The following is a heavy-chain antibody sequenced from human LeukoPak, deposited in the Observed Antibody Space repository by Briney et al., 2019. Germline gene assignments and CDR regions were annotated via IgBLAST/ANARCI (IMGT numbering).Heavy chain of an antibody. Sequence: GGSLRLSCAASGFTFSSYSMNWVRQAPGKGLEWVSSISSSSSYIYYADSVKGRFTISRDNAKNSLYLQMNGMRAEDTAVYYCARDTSIVATMNNYYYMDVWGKGTTVTVSS. CDR3: ARDTSIVATMNNYYYMDV. J-gene: IGHJ6*03. D-gene: IGHD5-12*01. CDR2: ISSSSSYI. CDR1: GFTFSSYS. V-gene: IGHV3-21*01.